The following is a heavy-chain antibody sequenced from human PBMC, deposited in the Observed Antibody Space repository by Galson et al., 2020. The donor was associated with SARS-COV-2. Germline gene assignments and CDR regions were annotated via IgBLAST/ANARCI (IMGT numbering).Heavy chain of an antibody. Sequence: GGSLRLSCAASGFIFSDYSMNWVRQAPGKGLEWVSYISTRSNSIYYADSVKGRFTISRDNAKNSLYLQMNSLRAEDTALYYCVRDVAYCGGDCYSSLGYWGQGTLVTVSS. D-gene: IGHD2-21*01. CDR3: VRDVAYCGGDCYSSLGY. CDR1: GFIFSDYS. CDR2: ISTRSNSI. V-gene: IGHV3-48*01. J-gene: IGHJ4*02.